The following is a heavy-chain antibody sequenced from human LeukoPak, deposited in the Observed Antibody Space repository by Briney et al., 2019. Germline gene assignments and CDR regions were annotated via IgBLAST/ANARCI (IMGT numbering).Heavy chain of an antibody. CDR3: ERDACYGPSAPAALFDY. CDR1: GFTFSNYG. J-gene: IGHJ4*02. V-gene: IGHV3-48*04. D-gene: IGHD4/OR15-4a*01. Sequence: GGSLRLSCVVSGFTFSNYGMNWVRRGPGKGLEWVSYISRSSTSIDYADSVKGRFTISRDNAKNSLYLQMNSLRAEDTAVYYCERDACYGPSAPAALFDYWGQGTLVTVSS. CDR2: ISRSSTSI.